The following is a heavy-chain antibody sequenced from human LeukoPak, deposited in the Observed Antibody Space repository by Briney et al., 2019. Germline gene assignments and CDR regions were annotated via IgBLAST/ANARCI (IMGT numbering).Heavy chain of an antibody. CDR3: ARERGARQYSSSRYEPVYYYYYYMDV. CDR1: GGSISSYY. D-gene: IGHD6-13*01. V-gene: IGHV4-59*12. CDR2: IYYSGST. Sequence: SETLSLTCTVSGGSISSYYWSWIRQPPGKGLEWIGYIYYSGSTNYNPSLKSRVTISVDTSKNQFSLKLSSVTAADTAVYYCARERGARQYSSSRYEPVYYYYYYMDVWGKGTTVTVS. J-gene: IGHJ6*03.